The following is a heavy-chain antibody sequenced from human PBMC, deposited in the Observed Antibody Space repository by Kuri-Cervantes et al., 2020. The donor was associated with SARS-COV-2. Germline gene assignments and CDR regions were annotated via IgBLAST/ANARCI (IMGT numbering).Heavy chain of an antibody. D-gene: IGHD6-19*01. V-gene: IGHV4-38-2*01. Sequence: SETLSLTCAVSGYSISSGYYWGWIRQPPGKGLEWIGSIYYSGSTYYNPSLKSRVTISVDTSKNQFSLKLNSVTTADSALYYCARLAYTSGWYGDHFDYWGQGTLVTVSS. CDR3: ARLAYTSGWYGDHFDY. CDR1: GYSISSGYY. CDR2: IYYSGST. J-gene: IGHJ4*02.